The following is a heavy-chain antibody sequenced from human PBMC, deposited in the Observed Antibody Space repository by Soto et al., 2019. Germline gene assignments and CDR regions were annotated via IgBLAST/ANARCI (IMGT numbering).Heavy chain of an antibody. V-gene: IGHV3-23*01. D-gene: IGHD2-21*01. J-gene: IGHJ4*02. CDR2: ISNSGGGK. Sequence: GGSLRLSCAASGFTFSTYAVSWVRQAPGKGLEWVSVISNSGGGKYYADSVKGRFTISRDNSKNTLYLQMNSLRVEDTAVYFCAKHIPDGGLDSWGQGTLVTVSS. CDR1: GFTFSTYA. CDR3: AKHIPDGGLDS.